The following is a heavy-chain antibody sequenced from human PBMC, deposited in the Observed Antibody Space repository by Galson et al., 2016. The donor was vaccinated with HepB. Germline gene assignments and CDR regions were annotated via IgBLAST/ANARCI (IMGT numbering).Heavy chain of an antibody. J-gene: IGHJ5*01. V-gene: IGHV3-53*01. CDR3: ARDPGRVAAAGHLDS. Sequence: SLRLSCAGSGFIVSSHYLNWVRRAPGKGLEWVAIIYSGGATYYAESVKGRFTISRDNPKNTLYLQMDGLRVEDTAVYYCARDPGRVAAAGHLDSWGQGTLVTVS. CDR2: IYSGGAT. CDR1: GFIVSSHY. D-gene: IGHD6-13*01.